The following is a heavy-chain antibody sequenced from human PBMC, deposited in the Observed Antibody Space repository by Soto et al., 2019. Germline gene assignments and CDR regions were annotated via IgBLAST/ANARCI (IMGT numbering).Heavy chain of an antibody. V-gene: IGHV1-18*04. CDR2: ISAYNGNT. CDR1: GYTFTSYG. J-gene: IGHJ3*02. D-gene: IGHD6-13*01. CDR3: ARVYQYSSSWNDHDAFDI. Sequence: ASVKVSCKASGYTFTSYGISWVRQAPGQGLEWMGWISAYNGNTNYAQKLQGRVTMTTDTSISTAYMELSRLRSDDTAVYYCARVYQYSSSWNDHDAFDIWGQGTMVTVSS.